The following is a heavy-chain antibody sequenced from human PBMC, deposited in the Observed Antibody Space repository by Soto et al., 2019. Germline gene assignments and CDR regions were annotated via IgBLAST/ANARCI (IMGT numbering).Heavy chain of an antibody. CDR2: ISGSGDTS. D-gene: IGHD6-19*01. Sequence: PGGSLRLSCAASGFTFSNYAISWVRQAPGKGLEWVSIISGSGDTSYYADSVKGRFTISRDNSRNTLYLQLNSLRAEDSAKYYCAKEGTSGLYYFYYWGPGTLVTVSS. V-gene: IGHV3-23*01. CDR3: AKEGTSGLYYFYY. J-gene: IGHJ4*02. CDR1: GFTFSNYA.